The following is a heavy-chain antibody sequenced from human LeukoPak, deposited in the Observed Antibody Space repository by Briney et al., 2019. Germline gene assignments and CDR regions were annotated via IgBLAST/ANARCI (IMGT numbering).Heavy chain of an antibody. V-gene: IGHV4-39*07. J-gene: IGHJ4*02. CDR1: GGSISSSSYY. CDR2: IYYSGST. CDR3: ARVGGYYYDSSGYSKNPMNFDY. Sequence: SETLSLTCTVSGGSISSSSYYWGCIRRPPGKGLEWIGSIYYSGSTNYNPSLKSRVTISVDTSKNQFSLKLYSVTAADTAVYYCARVGGYYYDSSGYSKNPMNFDYWGQGTLVTVSS. D-gene: IGHD3-22*01.